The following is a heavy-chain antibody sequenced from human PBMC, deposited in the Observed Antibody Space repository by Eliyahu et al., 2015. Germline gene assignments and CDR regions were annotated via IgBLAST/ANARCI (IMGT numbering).Heavy chain of an antibody. J-gene: IGHJ2*01. Sequence: QVQLVQSGAEVKKPGASVKXSCKASGXXFTSXDINWVRQATGQGLEWMGWMNPNSGNTGYAQKFQGRVTMTRNTSISTAYMELSSLRSEDTAVYYCATKRGITVDYDDWYFDLWGRGTLVTVSS. CDR3: ATKRGITVDYDDWYFDL. CDR2: MNPNSGNT. V-gene: IGHV1-8*01. CDR1: GXXFTSXD. D-gene: IGHD4-23*01.